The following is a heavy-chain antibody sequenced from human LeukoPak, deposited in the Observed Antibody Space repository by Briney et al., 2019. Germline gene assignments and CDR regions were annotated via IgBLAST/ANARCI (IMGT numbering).Heavy chain of an antibody. D-gene: IGHD3-9*01. CDR2: IIPIFGTA. CDR1: GYTFTSYG. V-gene: IGHV1-69*06. J-gene: IGHJ6*03. Sequence: SVKVSCKASGYTFTSYGISWVRQAPGQGLEWMGGIIPIFGTANYAQKFQGRVTITADKSTSTAYMELSSLRSEDTAVYYCASLTYYDILTENYYYYMDVWGKGTTVTVSS. CDR3: ASLTYYDILTENYYYYMDV.